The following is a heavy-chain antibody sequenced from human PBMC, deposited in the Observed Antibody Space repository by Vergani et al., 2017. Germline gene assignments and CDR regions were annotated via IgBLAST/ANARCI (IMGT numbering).Heavy chain of an antibody. CDR2: ISWNSGAV. Sequence: EVDLVESGGGLAQPGGSLRLSCEASGITFWKFGMHWVRQGPGKGLEWVSGISWNSGAVDYADSVRGRFTISRDNAKNSLYLQMNSLRAEDTAVYYCARDHIVVGVAVHYYYGMDVWGQGTTVTVSS. CDR3: ARDHIVVGVAVHYYYGMDV. D-gene: IGHD2-15*01. J-gene: IGHJ6*02. CDR1: GITFWKFG. V-gene: IGHV3-9*01.